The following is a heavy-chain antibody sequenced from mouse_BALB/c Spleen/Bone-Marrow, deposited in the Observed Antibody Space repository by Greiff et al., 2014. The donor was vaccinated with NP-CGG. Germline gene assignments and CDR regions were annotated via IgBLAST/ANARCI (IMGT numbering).Heavy chain of an antibody. CDR3: ARFTRDY. Sequence: VHLVESGDELVRPGTSVKVSCKASGYAFTNYLIEWFKQRPGQGLEWIGRINPGIGGTTYNAKFKGKATLTADKSSTTAYMQLSSLISDDSAVYFCARFTRDYWGQGTTLTVSS. V-gene: IGHV1-54*01. J-gene: IGHJ2*01. CDR2: INPGIGGT. CDR1: GYAFTNYL.